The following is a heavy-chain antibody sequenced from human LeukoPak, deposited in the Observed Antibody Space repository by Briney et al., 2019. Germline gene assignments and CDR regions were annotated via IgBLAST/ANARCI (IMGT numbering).Heavy chain of an antibody. Sequence: SEPLSLTCTVSGGSVSSGSYYWSWIRQPPGKGLEWIGYIYYSGSTNYNPSLKSRVTISVDTSKNQFSLKLSSVTAADTAVYYCARSSPEYYYDSSGQYFDYWGQGTLVTAS. CDR1: GGSVSSGSYY. CDR2: IYYSGST. J-gene: IGHJ4*02. CDR3: ARSSPEYYYDSSGQYFDY. D-gene: IGHD3-22*01. V-gene: IGHV4-61*01.